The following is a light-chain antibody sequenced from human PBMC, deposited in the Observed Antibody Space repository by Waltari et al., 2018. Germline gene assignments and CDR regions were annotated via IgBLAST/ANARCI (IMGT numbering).Light chain of an antibody. V-gene: IGLV2-14*03. J-gene: IGLJ2*01. CDR2: DVS. CDR3: SFYTSSSLV. CDR1: SSDVGRYNY. Sequence: QSALTQPASVSGSPGQSITISCAGTSSDVGRYNYVSWYQQHPGKAPKLMIYDVSYRPSGVSNRFSGSESGNTASLTISGLQAEDEADYYCSFYTSSSLVFGGGTKLTVL.